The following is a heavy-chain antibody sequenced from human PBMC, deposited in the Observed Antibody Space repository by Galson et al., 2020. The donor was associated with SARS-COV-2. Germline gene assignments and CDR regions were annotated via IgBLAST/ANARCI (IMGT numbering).Heavy chain of an antibody. J-gene: IGHJ6*02. D-gene: IGHD3-10*01. Sequence: PSETLSLTCAVYGGSFSGYYWSWIRQPPGKGLEWIGEINHSGSTNYNPSLKSRVTISVDTSKNQFSLKLSSVTAADTAVYYCARFGPIYLNPYYYYGMDVWGQGTTVTVSS. V-gene: IGHV4-34*01. CDR3: ARFGPIYLNPYYYYGMDV. CDR2: INHSGST. CDR1: GGSFSGYY.